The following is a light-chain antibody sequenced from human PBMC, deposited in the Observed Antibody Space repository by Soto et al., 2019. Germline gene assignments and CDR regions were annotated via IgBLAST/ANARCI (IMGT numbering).Light chain of an antibody. CDR3: QQYGRTSWT. J-gene: IGKJ1*01. Sequence: EIVLTQSPGTLSSSPGEGATLSCRASQSVSTNFFAWYQQKPGQAPRLLIYGASTRATDIPDRFSGSGSGTDFTLTISRLEPEDFAVYYCQQYGRTSWTFGQGTKVEIK. CDR2: GAS. CDR1: QSVSTNF. V-gene: IGKV3-20*01.